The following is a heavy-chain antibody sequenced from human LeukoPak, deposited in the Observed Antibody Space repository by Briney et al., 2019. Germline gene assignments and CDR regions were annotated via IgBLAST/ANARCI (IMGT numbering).Heavy chain of an antibody. CDR2: IKSKTDGGTT. CDR1: GFTFSNAW. J-gene: IGHJ3*02. V-gene: IGHV3-15*01. D-gene: IGHD2-15*01. CDR3: TTEVVGTFDI. Sequence: GGSLRLSCAASGFTFSNAWRRGVGQAPGKGLDWVGRIKSKTDGGTTDYAAPVKGRFTISRDDSKDTVYLQMNRLNTEDTAVYYCTTEVVGTFDIWGQGTMVTVSS.